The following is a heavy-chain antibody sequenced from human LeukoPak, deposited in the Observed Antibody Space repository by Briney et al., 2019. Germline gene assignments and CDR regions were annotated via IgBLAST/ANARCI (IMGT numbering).Heavy chain of an antibody. D-gene: IGHD3-9*01. V-gene: IGHV1-46*01. Sequence: GASVKVSCKASGYTFTSYYMHWVRQAPGQGLEWMGIINPSGGSTSYAQKFQGRVTMTRDTSTSTVYMELSSLRSDDTAVYYCAQVLRYFDWLLSAWGQGTLVAVSS. CDR3: AQVLRYFDWLLSA. J-gene: IGHJ5*02. CDR1: GYTFTSYY. CDR2: INPSGGST.